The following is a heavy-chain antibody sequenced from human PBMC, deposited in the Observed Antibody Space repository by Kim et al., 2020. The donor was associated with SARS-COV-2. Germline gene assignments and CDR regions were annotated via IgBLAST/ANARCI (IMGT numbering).Heavy chain of an antibody. D-gene: IGHD6-13*01. V-gene: IGHV3-33*01. J-gene: IGHJ3*02. Sequence: GGSLRLSCAASGFTFSSYGMHWVRQAPGKGLEWVAVIWYDGSNKYYADSVKGRFTISRDNSKNTLYLQMNSLRAEDTAVYYCARGKQSQSPYPIAAAGDDAFDIWGQGTMVTVSS. CDR3: ARGKQSQSPYPIAAAGDDAFDI. CDR1: GFTFSSYG. CDR2: IWYDGSNK.